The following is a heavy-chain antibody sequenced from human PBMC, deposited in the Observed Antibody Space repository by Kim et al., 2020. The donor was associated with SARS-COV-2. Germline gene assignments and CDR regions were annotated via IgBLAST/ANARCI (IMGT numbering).Heavy chain of an antibody. Sequence: ASVKVSCKASGYTFTSYDINWVRQATGQGLEWMGWMNPNSGNTGYAQKFQGRVTMTRNTSISTAYMELSSLRSEDTAVYYCARGLPRLLWFGRPNAKNWFDPWGQGTLVTVSS. D-gene: IGHD3-10*01. CDR2: MNPNSGNT. V-gene: IGHV1-8*01. J-gene: IGHJ5*02. CDR1: GYTFTSYD. CDR3: ARGLPRLLWFGRPNAKNWFDP.